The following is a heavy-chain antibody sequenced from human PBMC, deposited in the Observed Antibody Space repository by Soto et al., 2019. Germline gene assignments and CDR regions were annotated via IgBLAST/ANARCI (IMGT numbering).Heavy chain of an antibody. V-gene: IGHV3-30*18. CDR3: AKDSNDSPYSNYWGWFDP. CDR1: GFTFSSYG. D-gene: IGHD4-4*01. CDR2: ISYDGSNK. Sequence: QVQLVESGGGVVQPGRSLRLSCAASGFTFSSYGMHWVRQAPGKGLEWVAVISYDGSNKYYADSVKGRFTISRDNSKNTLYLQMNSLRAEDTAVYYCAKDSNDSPYSNYWGWFDPWGQGTLVTVSS. J-gene: IGHJ5*02.